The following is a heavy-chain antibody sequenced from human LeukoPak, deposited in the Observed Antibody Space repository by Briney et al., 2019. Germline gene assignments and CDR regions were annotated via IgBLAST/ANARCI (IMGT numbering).Heavy chain of an antibody. J-gene: IGHJ6*03. CDR2: INWNGGST. Sequence: GGSLRLSCAASGFTFDDYGMSWVRQAPGKGLEWVSGINWNGGSTGYTDSVKGRFTISRDNAKNSLYLQMNSLRAEDTALYYCARGGCSSTSCPYYYYYYMDVWGKGTTVTVSS. CDR3: ARGGCSSTSCPYYYYYYMDV. CDR1: GFTFDDYG. V-gene: IGHV3-20*04. D-gene: IGHD2-2*01.